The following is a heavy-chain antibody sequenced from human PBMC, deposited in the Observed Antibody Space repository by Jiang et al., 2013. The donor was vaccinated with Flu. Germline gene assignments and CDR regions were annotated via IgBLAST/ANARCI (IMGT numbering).Heavy chain of an antibody. J-gene: IGHJ6*02. D-gene: IGHD2-15*01. Sequence: SLRISCKASGYSFTNYWINWVRQMPGKGLEWMGRIDPGDSYTNYSPSFQGHVTISVDRSITTAYLQWYNLKASDTAVYYCARNGTDKIGEGGGYYGMDVWGQGTSVSVSS. CDR3: ARNGTDKIGEGGGYYGMDV. CDR1: GYSFTNYW. V-gene: IGHV5-10-1*01. CDR2: IDPGDSYT.